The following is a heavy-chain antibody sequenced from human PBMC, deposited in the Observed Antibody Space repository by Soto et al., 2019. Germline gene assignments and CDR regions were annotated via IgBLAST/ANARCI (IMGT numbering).Heavy chain of an antibody. D-gene: IGHD3-3*01. CDR3: ARDYSFRPQDYDFWSGYYYYYYGMDV. V-gene: IGHV3-21*01. CDR1: GFTFSSYS. J-gene: IGHJ6*02. Sequence: NPGGSLRLSCAASGFTFSSYSMNGVRQAPGKGLEWVSSISSSSRYIDYADSVKGRFTISRDNAKNSLYLQMNSLRAEDTAVYYCARDYSFRPQDYDFWSGYYYYYYGMDVWGQGTTVTVSS. CDR2: ISSSSRYI.